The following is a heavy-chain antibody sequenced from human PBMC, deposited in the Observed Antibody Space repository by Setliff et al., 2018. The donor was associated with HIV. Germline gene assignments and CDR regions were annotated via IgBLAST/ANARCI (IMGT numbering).Heavy chain of an antibody. CDR1: GFTFSNYA. CDR2: LSGSGGST. CDR3: ARKLQPGYGMDV. Sequence: GSLRLSCAASGFTFSNYAMTWVRQAPGKGLEWVSSLSGSGGSTYYADSVKGRFTISRDNAKNSLYLQMNSLRAEDTAVYYCARKLQPGYGMDVWGQGTTVTVSS. D-gene: IGHD5-18*01. V-gene: IGHV3-23*01. J-gene: IGHJ6*02.